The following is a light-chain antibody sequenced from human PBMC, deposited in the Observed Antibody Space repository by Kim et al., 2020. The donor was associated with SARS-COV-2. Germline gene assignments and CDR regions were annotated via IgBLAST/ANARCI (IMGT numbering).Light chain of an antibody. J-gene: IGLJ2*01. Sequence: VSVSPGQTASITCSGDKLGDKYACWYQQKPGQSPVLVIYQDSKRPSGIPERFSGSNSGNTATLTISGTQAMDEADYYCQAWDSSVVFGGGTQLTIL. V-gene: IGLV3-1*01. CDR3: QAWDSSVV. CDR2: QDS. CDR1: KLGDKY.